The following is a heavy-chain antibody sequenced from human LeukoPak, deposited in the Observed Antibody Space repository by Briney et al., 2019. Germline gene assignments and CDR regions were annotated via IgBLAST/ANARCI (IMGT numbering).Heavy chain of an antibody. J-gene: IGHJ4*02. Sequence: PGGSLRLSCAASGFTFSSYGMHWVRQAPGKGLEWVAVILSDGSKEFYTDSVKGRFTISRDNSKNTLYLQMNSLRAEDTAVYYCAKDLEDIVVVPAANDYWGQGTLVTVSS. D-gene: IGHD2-2*01. V-gene: IGHV3-33*06. CDR3: AKDLEDIVVVPAANDY. CDR2: ILSDGSKE. CDR1: GFTFSSYG.